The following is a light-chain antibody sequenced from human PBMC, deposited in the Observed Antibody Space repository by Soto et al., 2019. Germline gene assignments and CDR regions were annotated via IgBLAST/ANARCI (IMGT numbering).Light chain of an antibody. CDR3: QQSFNSLGLT. V-gene: IGKV1-39*01. Sequence: DIQMTQYPSSLSASVGARVTITCRASQAISTYLNCYQQIPGKAPKLLIYGTSSTPRRLPSRPSGSGSGTDFSLTIRSLQPEDFATYYCQQSFNSLGLTFGGGTKVDIK. CDR2: GTS. J-gene: IGKJ4*01. CDR1: QAISTY.